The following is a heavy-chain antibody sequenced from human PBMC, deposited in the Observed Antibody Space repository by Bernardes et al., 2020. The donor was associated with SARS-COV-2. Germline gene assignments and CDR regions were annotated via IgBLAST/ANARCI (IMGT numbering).Heavy chain of an antibody. CDR2: IDWDDDK. J-gene: IGHJ4*02. CDR1: GFSLSTSGMC. CDR3: ARALYCGGDGGEFDY. Sequence: SGPTLVKPTQTLTLTCTFSGFSLSTSGMCVSWIRQPPGKALEWLARIDWDDDKYYSTSLKTRLTISKDTSKNQVVLTMTNMDPVDTATYYCARALYCGGDGGEFDYWGQGTLVTVSS. D-gene: IGHD2-21*02. V-gene: IGHV2-70*11.